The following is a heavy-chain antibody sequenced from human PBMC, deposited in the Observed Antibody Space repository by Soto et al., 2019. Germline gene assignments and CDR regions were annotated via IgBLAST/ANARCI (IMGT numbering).Heavy chain of an antibody. CDR1: GDSISSYF. V-gene: IGHV4-59*01. CDR3: AKAVKYYDSTGYDAFAV. D-gene: IGHD3-22*01. Sequence: SETLSLTCTVSGDSISSYFWTWIRQPPGKALEWIGYMFHSGRTNYNPSLTSRVTMSADTSNNQFSLTLTSVTAADTAVYYCAKAVKYYDSTGYDAFAVWGQGIMVT. CDR2: MFHSGRT. J-gene: IGHJ3*01.